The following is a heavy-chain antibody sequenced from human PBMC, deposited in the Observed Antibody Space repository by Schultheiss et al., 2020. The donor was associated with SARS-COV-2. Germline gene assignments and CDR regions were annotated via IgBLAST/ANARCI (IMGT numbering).Heavy chain of an antibody. CDR2: IGTAGDT. V-gene: IGHV3-13*01. CDR3: ASGVGATGGDAFDI. D-gene: IGHD1-26*01. CDR1: GFTFSSYA. Sequence: GGSLRLSCAASGFTFSSYAMHWVRQAPGKGLEWVSAIGTAGDTYYPGSVKGRFTISRDNSKNTLYLQMNSLRAEDTAVYYCASGVGATGGDAFDIWGQGTMVTVSS. J-gene: IGHJ3*02.